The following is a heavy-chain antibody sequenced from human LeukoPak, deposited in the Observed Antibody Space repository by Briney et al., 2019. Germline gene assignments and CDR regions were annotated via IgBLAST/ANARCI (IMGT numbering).Heavy chain of an antibody. V-gene: IGHV3-66*01. D-gene: IGHD3-22*01. CDR1: GFTVSSNY. CDR3: ARDLRNYYDSSGYYFDY. Sequence: GGSLRLSCAASGFTVSSNYMSWVRQAPGKGLEWVSVIYSGGSTYYADSVKGRFTISRDNSKNSLYLQMNSLRAEDTAVYYCARDLRNYYDSSGYYFDYWGQGTLVTVSS. J-gene: IGHJ4*02. CDR2: IYSGGST.